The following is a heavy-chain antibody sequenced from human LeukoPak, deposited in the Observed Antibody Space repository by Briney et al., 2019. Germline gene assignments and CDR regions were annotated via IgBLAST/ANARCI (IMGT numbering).Heavy chain of an antibody. CDR3: GYSSSWSEYFHH. J-gene: IGHJ1*01. Sequence: GGSLRLSCAASGFTFSSYSMNWVRQAPGKGLEWVSYISSSSSTIYYADSVKGRFTISRDNAKNSLYLQMNSLRAEDTTVYYCGYSSSWSEYFHHWGQGTLVTVSS. D-gene: IGHD6-13*01. V-gene: IGHV3-48*01. CDR1: GFTFSSYS. CDR2: ISSSSSTI.